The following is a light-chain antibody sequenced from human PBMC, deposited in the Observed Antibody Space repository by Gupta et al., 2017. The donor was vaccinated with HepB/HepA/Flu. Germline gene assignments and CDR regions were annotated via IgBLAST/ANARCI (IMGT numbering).Light chain of an antibody. CDR2: DTS. Sequence: EIVLTQSQATLTLSPGESATLSCRASQSCGSYLAWSQQKPGQTPRLLIYDTSNRATGIPARFSGSGSGTDFTLTISRLEREDFAVYYCQQRSNWPRSLGEGTKVEFK. J-gene: IGKJ4*01. CDR1: QSCGSY. V-gene: IGKV3-11*01. CDR3: QQRSNWPRS.